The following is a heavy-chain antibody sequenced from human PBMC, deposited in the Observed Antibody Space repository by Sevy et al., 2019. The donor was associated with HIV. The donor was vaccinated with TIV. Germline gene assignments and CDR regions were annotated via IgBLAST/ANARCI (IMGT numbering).Heavy chain of an antibody. CDR2: IKSKTDGGTT. Sequence: GGSLRLSCAASGFTFSNAWMSWVRQAPGKGLEWVGRIKSKTDGGTTDYAAPVKGRFTISRDDSKNTLNLQMNSLKTEDTAVYYCTTDFLYYYDSSGYQSFDYWGQGTLVTVSS. D-gene: IGHD3-22*01. CDR3: TTDFLYYYDSSGYQSFDY. J-gene: IGHJ4*02. V-gene: IGHV3-15*01. CDR1: GFTFSNAW.